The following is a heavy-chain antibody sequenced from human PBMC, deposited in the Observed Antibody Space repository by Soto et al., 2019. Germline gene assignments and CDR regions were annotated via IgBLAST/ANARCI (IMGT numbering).Heavy chain of an antibody. V-gene: IGHV3-7*01. CDR3: VRGGSNYAS. D-gene: IGHD4-4*01. J-gene: IGHJ5*02. Sequence: EVHLVESGGGLVQPGGSLRLSCTASGFTFSDSWMTWVRQAPGKGLEWVARIKPDESEKKYADSVKGRFSISRDNAKNSIYLQMDRLRCEDTAVYYCVRGGSNYASWGQGPLVTVSS. CDR2: IKPDESEK. CDR1: GFTFSDSW.